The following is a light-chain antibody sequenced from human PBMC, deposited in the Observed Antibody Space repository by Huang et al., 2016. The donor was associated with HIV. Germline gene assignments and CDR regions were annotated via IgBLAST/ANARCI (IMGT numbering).Light chain of an antibody. CDR2: DAT. J-gene: IGKJ4*01. CDR3: QQRYDWPLT. V-gene: IGKV3-11*01. Sequence: IVLTQSPATVSLSPGERATLSCKASQSVSSYLAWYQQISGQAPRLLIYDATSRAPSIPARFSGSGPGTDFTLTISNLGPEDFAIYFCQQRYDWPLTFGGGTKVEI. CDR1: QSVSSY.